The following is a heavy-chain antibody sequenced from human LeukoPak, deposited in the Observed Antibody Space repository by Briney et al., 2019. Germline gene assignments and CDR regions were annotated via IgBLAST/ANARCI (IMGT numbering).Heavy chain of an antibody. CDR3: ARSSTYYNYFDY. V-gene: IGHV3-53*01. Sequence: GGSLRLSCAASGFTVSSSYMSWVRQAPGKGLEWVSVIYSAGNTYYADSVKGRFTISRDNSKNTLYLQINSLRAEDTAVYYCARSSTYYNYFDYWGQGTLVTVSS. D-gene: IGHD3-22*01. J-gene: IGHJ4*02. CDR2: IYSAGNT. CDR1: GFTVSSSY.